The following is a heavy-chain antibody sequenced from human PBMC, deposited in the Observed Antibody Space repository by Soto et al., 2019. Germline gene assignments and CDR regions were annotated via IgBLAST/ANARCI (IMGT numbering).Heavy chain of an antibody. V-gene: IGHV3-30-3*01. CDR1: GFTLSSYA. CDR3: ARDYYKYYDSSGYYRSPAY. Sequence: QVQLVESGGGVVQPGRSLRLSCAASGFTLSSYAMHWVRQAPGKGLEWVALISYDGSDKDYADSVKGRFTISRDNSRNTLLLQMNSLRAEDTAVYYCARDYYKYYDSSGYYRSPAYWGQGTLVTVSS. CDR2: ISYDGSDK. D-gene: IGHD3-22*01. J-gene: IGHJ4*02.